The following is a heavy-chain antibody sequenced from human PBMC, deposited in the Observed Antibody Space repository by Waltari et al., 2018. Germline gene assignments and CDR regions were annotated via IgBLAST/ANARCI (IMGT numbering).Heavy chain of an antibody. J-gene: IGHJ3*01. CDR1: GGSFTDYY. CDR2: INHDGSA. V-gene: IGHV4-34*01. D-gene: IGHD2-8*02. CDR3: ARGGFYSDPDGVYHGRMAFDL. Sequence: QVQLQQWGAGLLKPSETLSLTCAVSGGSFTDYYWSWIRQPPGKGLEWIGEINHDGSANHNPSVKSRVSISVDTSKNQLSLKLNSVTAADTAVYYCARGGFYSDPDGVYHGRMAFDLWGPGTMVSVSS.